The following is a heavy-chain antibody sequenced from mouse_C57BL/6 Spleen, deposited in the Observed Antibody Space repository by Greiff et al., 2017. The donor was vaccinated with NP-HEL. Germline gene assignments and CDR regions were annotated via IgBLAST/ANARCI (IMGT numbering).Heavy chain of an antibody. CDR2: INPSTGGT. CDR3: ARRALRYWYFDV. Sequence: VQLKESGPELVKPGASVKISCKASGYSFTGYYMNWVKQSPEKSLEWIGEINPSTGGTTYNQKFKAKATLTVDKSSSTAYMQLKSLTSEDSAVYYCARRALRYWYFDVWGTGTTVTVSS. D-gene: IGHD1-1*01. V-gene: IGHV1-42*01. J-gene: IGHJ1*03. CDR1: GYSFTGYY.